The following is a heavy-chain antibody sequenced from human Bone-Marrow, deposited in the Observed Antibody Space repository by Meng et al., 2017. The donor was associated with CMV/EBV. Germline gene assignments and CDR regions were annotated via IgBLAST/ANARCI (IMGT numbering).Heavy chain of an antibody. D-gene: IGHD1-26*01. V-gene: IGHV4-39*07. CDR1: GDSISSSSYY. CDR2: IYYSGNT. CDR3: ARASGGSYY. Sequence: LTCTVCGDSISSSSYYWGLLRQPPGKGLEWIGNIYYSGNTYYNPSLKSRGTISMDTSKNQFSLKLTSVTAADTAVYYCARASGGSYYWGQGTLVTVSS. J-gene: IGHJ4*02.